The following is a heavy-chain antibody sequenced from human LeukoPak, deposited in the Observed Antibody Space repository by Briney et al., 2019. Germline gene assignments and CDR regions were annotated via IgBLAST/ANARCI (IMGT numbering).Heavy chain of an antibody. J-gene: IGHJ1*01. CDR2: ITPNADRA. CDR3: AIMHGYYDGSGYWVQ. V-gene: IGHV3-23*01. CDR1: GFTFGSCG. Sequence: GGSLRLSCAASGFTFGSCGMSWVRQAPGKGLEWVSFITPNADRASYADSVKGRFTISRDNPRNTLYMQMNSLRDEDTAVYYCAIMHGYYDGSGYWVQWGQGTLVTVSS. D-gene: IGHD3-22*01.